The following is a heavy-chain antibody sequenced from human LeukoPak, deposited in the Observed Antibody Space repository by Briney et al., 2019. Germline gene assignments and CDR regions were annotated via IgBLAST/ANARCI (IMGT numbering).Heavy chain of an antibody. D-gene: IGHD6-19*01. Sequence: PGGSLRLSCAASGFTFSSYWMHWVRQAPGKGLVWVSRINSDGSSTSCADSVKGRFTISRDNAKNTLYLQMNSLRAEDTAVYYCARGSGWYRYNWFDPWGQGTLVTVSS. CDR2: INSDGSST. CDR1: GFTFSSYW. J-gene: IGHJ5*02. V-gene: IGHV3-74*01. CDR3: ARGSGWYRYNWFDP.